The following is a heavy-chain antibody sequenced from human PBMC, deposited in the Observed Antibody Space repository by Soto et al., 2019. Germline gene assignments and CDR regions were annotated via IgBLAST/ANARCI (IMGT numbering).Heavy chain of an antibody. CDR2: IYYSGST. Sequence: PSETLSLTCTVSGGSVSSGSYYWSWIRQPPGKGLEWIGYIYYSGSTNYNPSLKSRVTISVDTSKNQFSLKLSSVTAADTAVYYCARGPGVLQHFDYWGQGTLVTVSS. J-gene: IGHJ4*02. CDR3: ARGPGVLQHFDY. V-gene: IGHV4-61*01. D-gene: IGHD6-13*01. CDR1: GGSVSSGSYY.